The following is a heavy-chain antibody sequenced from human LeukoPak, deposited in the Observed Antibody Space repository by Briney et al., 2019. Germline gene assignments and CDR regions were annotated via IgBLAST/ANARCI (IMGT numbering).Heavy chain of an antibody. CDR3: ARVLYFSYYGMDV. D-gene: IGHD2-8*01. Sequence: SETLSLTCAIYGGSFSGYYWSWIRQPPGKGLEWIGEINHSGSTNYNPSLKSRVTISVDTSKNQFSLKLSSVTAADTAVYYCARVLYFSYYGMDVWGQGTTVTVSS. CDR1: GGSFSGYY. CDR2: INHSGST. J-gene: IGHJ6*02. V-gene: IGHV4-34*01.